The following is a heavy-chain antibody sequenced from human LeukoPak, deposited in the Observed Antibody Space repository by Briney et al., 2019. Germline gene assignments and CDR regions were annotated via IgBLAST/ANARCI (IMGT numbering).Heavy chain of an antibody. D-gene: IGHD4-17*01. CDR3: TRETSDYGDYGAASVQNLDY. Sequence: GGSLRLSCTASGFTFGDHAMSWVRQAPGKGLEWVGFIRSKAYGGTTEYAASVKGRFTISRDDSKSIAYLQMNSLKTEDTAVYYCTRETSDYGDYGAASVQNLDYWGQGTLVTVSS. J-gene: IGHJ4*02. CDR2: IRSKAYGGTT. CDR1: GFTFGDHA. V-gene: IGHV3-49*04.